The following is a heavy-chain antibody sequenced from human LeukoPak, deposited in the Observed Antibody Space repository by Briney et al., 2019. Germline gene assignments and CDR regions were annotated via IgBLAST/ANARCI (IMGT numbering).Heavy chain of an antibody. J-gene: IGHJ6*02. CDR2: MFYTGST. Sequence: PSETLSLTCRVSGGSINSDYWSWIRQCPGKGLEGIGYMFYTGSTNYNPSLKSRVTISLATSKTQFSLKLSSVTPADTAVYYCARVSVVYGMDVWGQGTTVTVSS. CDR3: ARVSVVYGMDV. CDR1: GGSINSDY. V-gene: IGHV4-59*01.